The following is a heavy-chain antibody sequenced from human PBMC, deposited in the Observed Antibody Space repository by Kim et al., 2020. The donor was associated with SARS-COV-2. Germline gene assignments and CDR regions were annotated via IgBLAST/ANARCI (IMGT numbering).Heavy chain of an antibody. V-gene: IGHV3-48*03. D-gene: IGHD4-17*01. CDR3: ARDVIPANDYGDYDGWFDP. J-gene: IGHJ5*02. Sequence: GRFTISRDNAKNSLYLQMNSLRAEDTAVYYCARDVIPANDYGDYDGWFDPWGQGTLVTVSS.